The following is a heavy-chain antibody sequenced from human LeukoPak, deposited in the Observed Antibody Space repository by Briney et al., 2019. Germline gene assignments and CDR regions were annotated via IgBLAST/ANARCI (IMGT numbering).Heavy chain of an antibody. CDR1: GYTFTGYY. CDR3: AREVVPAALSVPTY. D-gene: IGHD2-2*01. CDR2: INPNSGGT. Sequence: ASVKVSCKASGYTFTGYYMHWVRQAPGQGLEWMGWINPNSGGTNYAQKFQGRVTMTRDTSISTAYMELSRLRSDDMAVYYCAREVVPAALSVPTYWGQGTLVTVSS. V-gene: IGHV1-2*02. J-gene: IGHJ4*02.